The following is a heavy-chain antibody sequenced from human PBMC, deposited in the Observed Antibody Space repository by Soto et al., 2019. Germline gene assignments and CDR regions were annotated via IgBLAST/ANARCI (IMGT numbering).Heavy chain of an antibody. CDR2: IYPGDSDT. CDR3: ARTSAGGKYYYGMDV. CDR1: GYSFTSYW. J-gene: IGHJ6*02. V-gene: IGHV5-51*01. Sequence: ESLKISCKGSGYSFTSYWIGWVRQMPGKGLEWMGIIYPGDSDTRYSPSFQGQVTISADKSISTAYPQWSSLKASDTAMYYCARTSAGGKYYYGMDVWGQGTTVTVSS. D-gene: IGHD6-13*01.